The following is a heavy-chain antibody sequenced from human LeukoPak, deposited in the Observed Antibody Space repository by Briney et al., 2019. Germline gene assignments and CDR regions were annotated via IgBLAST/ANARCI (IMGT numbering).Heavy chain of an antibody. D-gene: IGHD5-12*01. CDR3: AKVADSGYDPDY. CDR1: GFTFSSYA. Sequence: PWESLRLSCAASGFTFSSYAMSWVRQAPGKGLEWGSANSGSGGSTYYADSVKGRFTISRDNSKNTLYLKMNSLRAEDTAVYYCAKVADSGYDPDYWGQGTLVTVSS. J-gene: IGHJ4*02. V-gene: IGHV3-23*01. CDR2: NSGSGGST.